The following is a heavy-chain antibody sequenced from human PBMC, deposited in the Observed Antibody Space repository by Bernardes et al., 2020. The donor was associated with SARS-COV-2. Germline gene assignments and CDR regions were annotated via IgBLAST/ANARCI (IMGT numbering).Heavy chain of an antibody. CDR1: GYTFTSYG. CDR3: ARAMVRGVGNYYYGMDV. Sequence: DSVQVSCKASGYTFTSYGISWVRQAPGQGLEWMGWISAYNGNTTYAQKLQGRVTMTTDTSTSTAYMELRSLRSDDTAVYYCARAMVRGVGNYYYGMDVWGQGTTVTGSS. CDR2: ISAYNGNT. V-gene: IGHV1-18*01. J-gene: IGHJ6*02. D-gene: IGHD3-10*01.